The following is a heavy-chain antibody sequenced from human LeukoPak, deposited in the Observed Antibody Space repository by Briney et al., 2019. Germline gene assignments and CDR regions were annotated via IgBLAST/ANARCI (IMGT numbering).Heavy chain of an antibody. D-gene: IGHD6-19*01. Sequence: ASVKVSCKASGGTFSSYAISWVRQAPGQGLEWMGRIIPILGIANYAQKFQGRVTITADKSTSTEYMELSSLRSEDTAVYYCARAEVAGAFDIWGQGTMVTVSS. V-gene: IGHV1-69*04. CDR2: IIPILGIA. CDR3: ARAEVAGAFDI. CDR1: GGTFSSYA. J-gene: IGHJ3*02.